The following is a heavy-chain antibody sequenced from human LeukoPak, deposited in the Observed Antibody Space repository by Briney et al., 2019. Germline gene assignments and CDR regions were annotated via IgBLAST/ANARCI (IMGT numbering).Heavy chain of an antibody. Sequence: GGSLRLSCAASGFTFSSYAMHWVRQAPGKGLEWVALITYDGSNILYADSVKGRFTIPRDNSKNPLYLQMNSLSRQDTAVYYCAREPTGYTSGWYRYFQHWGQGTLVTVSS. CDR2: ITYDGSNI. CDR1: GFTFSSYA. D-gene: IGHD6-19*01. J-gene: IGHJ1*01. V-gene: IGHV3-30*04. CDR3: AREPTGYTSGWYRYFQH.